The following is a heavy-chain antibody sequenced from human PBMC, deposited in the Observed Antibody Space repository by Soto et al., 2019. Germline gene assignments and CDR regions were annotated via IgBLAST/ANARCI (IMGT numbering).Heavy chain of an antibody. D-gene: IGHD3-10*01. CDR2: IGSKGETYAT. J-gene: IGHJ4*02. Sequence: GGSLRLSCAASGFTFGASALQWVRQASGKGLEWLGRIGSKGETYATAYAASVKGRFTISRDDSKNTAYLQMNSLRAEDTAVYYCVCIKGFPHSFDYWGQGTLVTVSS. CDR1: GFTFGASA. CDR3: VCIKGFPHSFDY. V-gene: IGHV3-73*01.